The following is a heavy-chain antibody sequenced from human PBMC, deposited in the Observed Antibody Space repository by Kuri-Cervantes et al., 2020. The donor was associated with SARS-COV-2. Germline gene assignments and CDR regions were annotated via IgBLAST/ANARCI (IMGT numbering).Heavy chain of an antibody. J-gene: IGHJ5*02. V-gene: IGHV3-9*01. D-gene: IGHD3-10*01. CDR2: ISWNSGSI. Sequence: GGSLRLSCAASGFPFGDYAMHWVRQAPGRGLEWISGISWNSGSIGYADSVKGRFTISRDNAKNSLYLQMNSLRAEDTAVYYCARLYRPEGAWGQGTLVTVSS. CDR1: GFPFGDYA. CDR3: ARLYRPEGA.